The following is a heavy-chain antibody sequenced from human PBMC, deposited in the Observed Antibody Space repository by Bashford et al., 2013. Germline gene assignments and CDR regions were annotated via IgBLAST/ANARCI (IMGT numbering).Heavy chain of an antibody. CDR3: ARLTNIVPTI. V-gene: IGHV1-2*02. Sequence: VASVKVSCKASGYTFTGHHVHWVRQAPGQGLEWMGWINPKSGGTNYAQRFQGRVTMTRDTSSSTAYLEVTSLTSDDTAVYYCARLTNIVPTIWGQGTLVTVSS. CDR2: INPKSGGT. D-gene: IGHD5-12*01. J-gene: IGHJ4*02. CDR1: GYTFTGHH.